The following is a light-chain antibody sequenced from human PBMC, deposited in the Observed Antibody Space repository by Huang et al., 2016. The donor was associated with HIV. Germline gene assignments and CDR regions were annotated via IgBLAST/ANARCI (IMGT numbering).Light chain of an antibody. CDR3: QQYDNLPRT. Sequence: DIQMTQSPSSLSASVGDRVTITCPASQDIRNYLNWYQQKPGKAPKLLIYDASNLETGVPSRFSGSGSGTDFTFTISSLQPEDIGTYYCQQYDNLPRTFGQGTKVEIK. CDR2: DAS. V-gene: IGKV1-33*01. CDR1: QDIRNY. J-gene: IGKJ1*01.